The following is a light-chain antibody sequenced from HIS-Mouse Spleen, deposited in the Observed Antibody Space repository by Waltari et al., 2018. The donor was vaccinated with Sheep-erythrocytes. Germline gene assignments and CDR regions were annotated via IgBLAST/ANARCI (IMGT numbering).Light chain of an antibody. CDR3: SSYAGSNNWV. V-gene: IGLV2-11*01. CDR1: SSDVGGYNY. CDR2: DVS. J-gene: IGLJ3*02. Sequence: QSALTQPRSVSGSPGQSVTISCSGTSSDVGGYNYVSRYQQPPGKAPKLMTYDVSKRPSGVPDRFSGSKSGNTASLTISGLQAEDEADYYCSSYAGSNNWVFGGGTKLTVL.